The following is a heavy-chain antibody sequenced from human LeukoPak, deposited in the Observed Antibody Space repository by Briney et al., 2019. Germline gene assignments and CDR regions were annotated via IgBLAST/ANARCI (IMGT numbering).Heavy chain of an antibody. Sequence: SETLFLTCAVSGGSIRSSNWWSWVRQPPGKGLGWIGEIYHTGNTNYNPSLKSRVTISVDKSKNQFSLKLSSVTAADTAVYYCATETYYDSSGPHFDYWGQGTLVTVSS. CDR1: GGSIRSSNW. CDR2: IYHTGNT. CDR3: ATETYYDSSGPHFDY. J-gene: IGHJ4*02. V-gene: IGHV4-4*02. D-gene: IGHD3-22*01.